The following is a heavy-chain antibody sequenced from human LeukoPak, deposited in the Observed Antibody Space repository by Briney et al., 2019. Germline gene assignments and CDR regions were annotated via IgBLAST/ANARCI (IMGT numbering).Heavy chain of an antibody. D-gene: IGHD3-10*01. CDR1: GFTFSSYS. CDR2: ISSSSSTI. V-gene: IGHV3-48*04. J-gene: IGHJ4*02. CDR3: ARVRYAGFLWFGELLRGGGDY. Sequence: PGGSLRLSCAASGFTFSSYSMNWVRQAPGKGLEWVSYISSSSSTIYYADSVKDRFTISRDNAKNSLYLQMNSLRAEDTAVYYCARVRYAGFLWFGELLRGGGDYWGRGTLVTVSS.